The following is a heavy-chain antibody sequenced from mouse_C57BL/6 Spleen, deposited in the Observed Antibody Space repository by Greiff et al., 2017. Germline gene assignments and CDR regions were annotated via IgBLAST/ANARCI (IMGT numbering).Heavy chain of an antibody. D-gene: IGHD1-1*01. V-gene: IGHV1-55*01. J-gene: IGHJ4*01. CDR3: ARSKVYYYSSSYDYAMDY. Sequence: QVQLQQPGAELVKPGASVKMSCKASGYTFTSYWITWVKQRPGQGLEWIGDIYPGSGSTNYNEKFKSKATLTVDTSSSTAYMQLSSLTSEDSAVYYCARSKVYYYSSSYDYAMDYWGQGTSVTVSS. CDR2: IYPGSGST. CDR1: GYTFTSYW.